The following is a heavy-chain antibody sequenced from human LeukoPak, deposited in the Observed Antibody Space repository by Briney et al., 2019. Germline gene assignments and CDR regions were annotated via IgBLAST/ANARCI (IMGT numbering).Heavy chain of an antibody. Sequence: SETLSLTCAVYGGSFSGYYWSWIRQPPGKGLEWIGEINHSGSTNYNPSLKSRVTISVDTSKDQFSLKLSSVTAADTAVYYCARGRYCSSTSCYKYAFDIWGQGIMVTVSS. J-gene: IGHJ3*02. D-gene: IGHD2-2*02. CDR3: ARGRYCSSTSCYKYAFDI. V-gene: IGHV4-34*01. CDR2: INHSGST. CDR1: GGSFSGYY.